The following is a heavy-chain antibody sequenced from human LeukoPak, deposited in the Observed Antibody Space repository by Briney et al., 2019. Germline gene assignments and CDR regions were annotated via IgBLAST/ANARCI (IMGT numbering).Heavy chain of an antibody. J-gene: IGHJ4*02. CDR3: ARIWSGYSYGTIDY. CDR2: INHSGST. Sequence: SETLSLTCAVYGGSFSGYYWSWIRQPPGKGLEWIGEINHSGSTNYNPSLKSRVTISVDTSKNQFSLKLSSVTAADTAVYYCARIWSGYSYGTIDYWGQGTLVTVSS. D-gene: IGHD5-18*01. V-gene: IGHV4-34*01. CDR1: GGSFSGYY.